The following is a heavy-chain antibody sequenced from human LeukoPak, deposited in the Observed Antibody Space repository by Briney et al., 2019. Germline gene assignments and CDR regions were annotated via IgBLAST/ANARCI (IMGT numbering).Heavy chain of an antibody. CDR2: ISWNSGSI. Sequence: GRSLRLSCAASGFTFDDYAMHWVRQAPGKGLEWVSGISWNSGSIGYADSVKGRFTISRDNSKNSLYLQMKSLRAEDTALYYCAKGTSSWHEFDYWGQGTLVTVSS. J-gene: IGHJ4*02. CDR1: GFTFDDYA. CDR3: AKGTSSWHEFDY. D-gene: IGHD6-13*01. V-gene: IGHV3-9*01.